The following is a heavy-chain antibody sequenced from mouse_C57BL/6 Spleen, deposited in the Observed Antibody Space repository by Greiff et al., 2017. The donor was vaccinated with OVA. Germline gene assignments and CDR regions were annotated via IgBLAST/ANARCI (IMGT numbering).Heavy chain of an antibody. CDR2: ISGGGGNT. CDR1: GFTFSSYT. V-gene: IGHV5-9*04. D-gene: IGHD1-1*01. CDR3: ARHEGSSSAWFAY. Sequence: EVKLMESGGGLVKPGGSLKLSCAASGFTFSSYTMSWVRQTPEKRLEWVATISGGGGNTYYPDSVKGRFTISRDNAKNTLYLQMSSLRSEDTSVYYCARHEGSSSAWFAYWGQGTLVTGSA. J-gene: IGHJ3*01.